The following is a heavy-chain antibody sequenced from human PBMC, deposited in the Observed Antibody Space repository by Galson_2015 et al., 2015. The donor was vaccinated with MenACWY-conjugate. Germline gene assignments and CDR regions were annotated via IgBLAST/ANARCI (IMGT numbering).Heavy chain of an antibody. CDR3: AKCNNWSFDS. CDR2: IKADGSFS. J-gene: IGHJ4*02. CDR1: GFTFNNDW. V-gene: IGHV3-74*01. Sequence: SLRLSCAASGFTFNNDWMHWVRQPPGKGLEWIADIKADGSFSNYADSVNGRFTIATDNAKNMVYLQVDGLGDEDTAVYFCAKCNNWSFDSSGQATLVTVSS. D-gene: IGHD1-1*01.